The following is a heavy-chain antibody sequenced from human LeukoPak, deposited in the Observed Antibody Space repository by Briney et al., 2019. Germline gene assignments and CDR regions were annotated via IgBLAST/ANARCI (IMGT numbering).Heavy chain of an antibody. CDR3: ARGLGSGSYVYYFDY. D-gene: IGHD3-10*01. CDR1: GFTFTMFG. V-gene: IGHV3-66*01. Sequence: GGSLRLSCAASGFTFTMFGMNWVRQAPGKGLEWVSVIYSGGSTYYADSVKGRFTISRDNSKNTLYLQMNSLRAEDTAVYYCARGLGSGSYVYYFDYWGQGTLVTVSS. J-gene: IGHJ4*02. CDR2: IYSGGST.